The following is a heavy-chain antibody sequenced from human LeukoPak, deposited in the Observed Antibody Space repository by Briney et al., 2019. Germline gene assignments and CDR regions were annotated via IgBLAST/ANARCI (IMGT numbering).Heavy chain of an antibody. CDR3: ARDRLQLQS. J-gene: IGHJ5*02. V-gene: IGHV4-59*01. Sequence: SETLSLTCTVSGGSISNYYWNWIRQPPGKGLEWIGYIYYTGNTNYNPSLKSRVTISVDTSKKQFSLKLSSVPAADTAVYYCARDRLQLQSWGQGTLVTVSS. D-gene: IGHD1-1*01. CDR2: IYYTGNT. CDR1: GGSISNYY.